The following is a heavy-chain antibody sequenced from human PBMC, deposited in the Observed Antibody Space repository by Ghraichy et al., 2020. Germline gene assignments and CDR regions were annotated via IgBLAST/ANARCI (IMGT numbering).Heavy chain of an antibody. V-gene: IGHV3-23*01. CDR1: GFTFSSSA. J-gene: IGHJ4*02. Sequence: GGSLRLSCAASGFTFSSSAMSWVRQAPGKGLEWVSAISGSGGSTYYADSVKGRFTISRDNSKNTLYLQMNSLRAEDTAVYYCAKAPLWFGEFVNANIDYWGQGNVVTVS. CDR2: ISGSGGST. CDR3: AKAPLWFGEFVNANIDY. D-gene: IGHD3-10*01.